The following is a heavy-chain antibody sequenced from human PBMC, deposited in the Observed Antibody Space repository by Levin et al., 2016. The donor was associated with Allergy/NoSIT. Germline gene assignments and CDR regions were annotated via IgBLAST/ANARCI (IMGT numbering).Heavy chain of an antibody. V-gene: IGHV3-30*18. CDR1: GFTFSNYG. Sequence: GESLKISCEASGFTFSNYGIHWVRQAPGKGLEWVAVISFDGNNIYYADSVKGRFTISRDNSKNTLYLQMNSLRTEDTAVYYCAKGAGEGYKNAGPYYYYGVDVWGQGTTVTVSS. J-gene: IGHJ6*02. CDR3: AKGAGEGYKNAGPYYYYGVDV. D-gene: IGHD5-24*01. CDR2: ISFDGNNI.